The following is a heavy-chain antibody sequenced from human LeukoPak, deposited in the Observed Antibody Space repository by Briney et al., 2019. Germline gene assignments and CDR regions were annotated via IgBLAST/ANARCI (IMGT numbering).Heavy chain of an antibody. Sequence: LPGGSLRLSCAASGFTFSSYGMHWVRQAPGKGLEWVAFIRYDGSNKYYADSVKGRFTISRDNAKNSLYLQMNSLRAEDTAVYYCAREALWFGERNFDIWGQGTMVTVSS. D-gene: IGHD3-10*01. V-gene: IGHV3-30*02. CDR3: AREALWFGERNFDI. CDR2: IRYDGSNK. J-gene: IGHJ3*02. CDR1: GFTFSSYG.